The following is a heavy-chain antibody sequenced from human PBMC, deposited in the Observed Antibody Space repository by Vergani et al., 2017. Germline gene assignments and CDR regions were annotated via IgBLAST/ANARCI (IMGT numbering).Heavy chain of an antibody. J-gene: IGHJ3*02. V-gene: IGHV3-48*03. CDR3: ARYSPLINYDILTGYYTNHPFDAFDT. Sequence: EVQLMESGGGLVQPGGSLRPSCAASGFPFSSYEMIWVRQAQGKGLEWVSYISSSVSTIYYADSVKGRFTISRDNANNSLYLQRISLRAEDTAVYYCARYSPLINYDILTGYYTNHPFDAFDTWGQGTMVTVSS. CDR2: ISSSVSTI. D-gene: IGHD3-9*01. CDR1: GFPFSSYE.